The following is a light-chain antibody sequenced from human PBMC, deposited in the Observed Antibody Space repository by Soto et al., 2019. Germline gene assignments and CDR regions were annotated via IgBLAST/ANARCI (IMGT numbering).Light chain of an antibody. J-gene: IGKJ1*01. V-gene: IGKV3-15*01. Sequence: EIVMTQSPATLSVSPGERATLSCRASQSVNSNLGWYQQKPGQAPRLLIYGASTRATGISARFSGSGSGTEFTLTISSLQSDDFATYYCQQYYTYPWTFGQGTKVEIK. CDR1: QSVNSN. CDR2: GAS. CDR3: QQYYTYPWT.